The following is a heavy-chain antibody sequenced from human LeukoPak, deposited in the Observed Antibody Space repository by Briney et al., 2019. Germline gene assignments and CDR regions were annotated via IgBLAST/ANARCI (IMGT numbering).Heavy chain of an antibody. CDR2: ISWNSGSI. J-gene: IGHJ4*02. CDR3: ARDSYYGSGNFPFDY. Sequence: GRSLRLSCAASGFTFDDYAMHWVRQAPGKGLEWVSGISWNSGSIGYADSVKGRFTISRDNSENTLYLQVNSLRAEDTAVYYCARDSYYGSGNFPFDYWGQGTLVTVSS. D-gene: IGHD3-10*01. CDR1: GFTFDDYA. V-gene: IGHV3-9*01.